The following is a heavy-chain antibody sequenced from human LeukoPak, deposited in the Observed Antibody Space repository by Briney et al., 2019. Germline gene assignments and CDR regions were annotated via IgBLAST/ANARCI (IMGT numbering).Heavy chain of an antibody. V-gene: IGHV3-23*01. D-gene: IGHD3-10*01. CDR3: AKDGGYGSGSYYPDY. CDR2: ISGGAGGA. Sequence: PVRSLRLSCAASGFTFSSYDMHWVRQAPGKGLEWVSSISGGAGGAAYADSVKGRFTMSRDNSKNTLYLQMNSLRADDTAVYYCAKDGGYGSGSYYPDYWGQGTLVTVSS. J-gene: IGHJ4*02. CDR1: GFTFSSYD.